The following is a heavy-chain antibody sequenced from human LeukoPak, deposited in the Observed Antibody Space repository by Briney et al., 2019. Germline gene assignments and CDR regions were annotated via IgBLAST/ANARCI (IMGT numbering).Heavy chain of an antibody. D-gene: IGHD5-18*01. CDR2: FIPILGIA. V-gene: IGHV1-69*04. J-gene: IGHJ4*02. CDR1: GGTFSSYA. Sequence: SVKVSCKASGGTFSSYAISWVRQAPGPGLEWMGRFIPILGIANYAQKFQDRVTITADKSTSTAYMELSSLRSEDTAVYYCARVDTAMVIDYWGQGTLVTVSS. CDR3: ARVDTAMVIDY.